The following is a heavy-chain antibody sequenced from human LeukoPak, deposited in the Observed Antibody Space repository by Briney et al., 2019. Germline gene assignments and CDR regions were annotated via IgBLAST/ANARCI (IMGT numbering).Heavy chain of an antibody. D-gene: IGHD6-6*01. CDR2: ISSSGNTI. Sequence: SLRLSFVASECTFTRYELNWVRPAPGMGLEWVSYISSSGNTISYEDSVKGRFTISRDNAKTSLYLQVISLRAEDTAVYYCARGPSIAARYDAFDIWGQGTMVTVSS. V-gene: IGHV3-48*03. CDR3: ARGPSIAARYDAFDI. J-gene: IGHJ3*02. CDR1: ECTFTRYE.